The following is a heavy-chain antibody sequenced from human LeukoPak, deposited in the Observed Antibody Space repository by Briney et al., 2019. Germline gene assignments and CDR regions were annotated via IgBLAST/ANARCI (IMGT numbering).Heavy chain of an antibody. CDR2: IYYSGST. J-gene: IGHJ5*02. CDR1: GGSISSGDYY. Sequence: SETLSLTCTVSGGSISSGDYYWSWIRQPPGKGLEWIGYIYYSGSTNYNPSLKGRVTISVDTSKNQFSLKLSSVTAAGTAVYYCARPAQRGYSYGFTWGQGTLVTVSS. D-gene: IGHD5-18*01. V-gene: IGHV4-30-4*08. CDR3: ARPAQRGYSYGFT.